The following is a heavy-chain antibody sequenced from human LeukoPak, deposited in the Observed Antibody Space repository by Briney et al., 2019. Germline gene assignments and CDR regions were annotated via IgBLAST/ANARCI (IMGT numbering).Heavy chain of an antibody. J-gene: IGHJ4*02. CDR2: IYISGIT. CDR1: GDSMNGYY. V-gene: IGHV4-4*07. CDR3: ARGYIYYDHSGYYAYYLDY. D-gene: IGHD3-22*01. Sequence: SETLSLTCTVSGDSMNGYYWSWIRQPAGKGLEWIGRIYISGITNSNPSLKSRVTMSVDTSKYQFSLKLKSVAAADTAVYYCARGYIYYDHSGYYAYYLDYWGQGTLVTVSS.